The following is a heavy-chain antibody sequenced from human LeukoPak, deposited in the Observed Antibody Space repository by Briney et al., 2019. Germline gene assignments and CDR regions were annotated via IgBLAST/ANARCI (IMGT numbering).Heavy chain of an antibody. D-gene: IGHD3-10*01. CDR1: GGSISTGSYY. CDR3: ARQGAGVPFDY. CDR2: IYYGGST. Sequence: SETLSLTCTVSGGSISTGSYYWGWFRQPPGKGLEWIGSIYYGGSTYYNPSLKSRVTISADTSKNQFSLRLSSVTAADTAVYYCARQGAGVPFDYWGRGTLVTVSS. V-gene: IGHV4-39*01. J-gene: IGHJ4*02.